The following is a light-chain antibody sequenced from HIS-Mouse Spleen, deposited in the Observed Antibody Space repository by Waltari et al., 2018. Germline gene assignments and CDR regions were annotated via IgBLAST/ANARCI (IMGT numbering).Light chain of an antibody. CDR3: QQLNSYPPT. CDR1: QGISSY. V-gene: IGKV1-9*01. CDR2: AAS. Sequence: DIQLTQPPSFLSASVGDRVTITCPASQGISSYLAWYQQKPGKAPKLLIYAASTVQSGVPSRFSGSGSGTEFTLTISSLQPEDFATYYCQQLNSYPPTFGQGTKVEIK. J-gene: IGKJ1*01.